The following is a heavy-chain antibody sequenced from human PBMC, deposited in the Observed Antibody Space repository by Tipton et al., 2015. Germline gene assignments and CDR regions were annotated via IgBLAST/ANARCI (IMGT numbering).Heavy chain of an antibody. V-gene: IGHV3-48*01. CDR2: ISARSDII. J-gene: IGHJ3*01. CDR1: GFMFSYYS. D-gene: IGHD3-22*01. Sequence: SLRLSCEASGFMFSYYSMNWVRQAPGKGLEWVSYISARSDIIYYADSVKGRFTISRDNSKNTLYLQMNSLRVEDTAVYYCARDGPDYYDSTGAFDVWGQGTMVTVSS. CDR3: ARDGPDYYDSTGAFDV.